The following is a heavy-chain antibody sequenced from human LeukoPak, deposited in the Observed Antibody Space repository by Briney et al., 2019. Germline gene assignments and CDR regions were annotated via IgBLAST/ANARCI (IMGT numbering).Heavy chain of an antibody. CDR1: GGSISSGGYY. CDR3: ARVGGYDYYYYGMDV. CDR2: IYYSGST. Sequence: SSETLSLTCTVSGGSISSGGYYWSWIRQHPGKGLEWIGYIYYSGSTYYNPSLKSRVTISVDTSKNQFSLKLSSVTAADTAVYYCARVGGYDYYYYGMDVWGQGTTVTVSS. J-gene: IGHJ6*02. V-gene: IGHV4-31*03. D-gene: IGHD5-12*01.